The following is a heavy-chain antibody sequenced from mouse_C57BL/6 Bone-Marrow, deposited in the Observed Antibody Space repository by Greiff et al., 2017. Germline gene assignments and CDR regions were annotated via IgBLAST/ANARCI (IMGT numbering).Heavy chain of an antibody. CDR1: GFTFSSYG. CDR3: ARHYSHYYGSSFNWYFDV. CDR2: ISSGGSYT. D-gene: IGHD1-1*01. V-gene: IGHV5-6*02. Sequence: DVKLVESGGDLVKPGGSLKLSCAASGFTFSSYGMSWVRQTPDKRLEWVATISSGGSYTYYPDSVKGRFTISRDNAKNTLYLQMSSLKSEDTAMYYCARHYSHYYGSSFNWYFDVWGTGTTVTVSS. J-gene: IGHJ1*03.